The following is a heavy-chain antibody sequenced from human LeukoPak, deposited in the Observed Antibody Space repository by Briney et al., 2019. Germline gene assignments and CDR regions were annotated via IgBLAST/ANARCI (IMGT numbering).Heavy chain of an antibody. CDR2: IKQDGSEK. Sequence: GGSLRLSCAASGFSFSDYYMSWIRQAPGKGLEWVANIKQDGSEKYYADSVKGRFTISRDNGKNSLDLQMNSLRADDTAFYYCARDTLGEGEDANYAVYYFDYWGQGTVVTVSS. CDR3: ARDTLGEGEDANYAVYYFDY. D-gene: IGHD4/OR15-4a*01. CDR1: GFSFSDYY. V-gene: IGHV3-7*01. J-gene: IGHJ4*02.